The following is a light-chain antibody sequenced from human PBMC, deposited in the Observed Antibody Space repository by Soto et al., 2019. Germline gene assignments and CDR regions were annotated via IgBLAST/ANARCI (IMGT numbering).Light chain of an antibody. Sequence: QSALTQPASVSGSPGQSITISCTGTSSDVGGYNYVSWYQQHPGKAPKLMIYEVSNRPSGVSNRFSGSKSGNTASLTISGLQAEDEAEYYCSSYTISSTYVFGTGTKVTVL. CDR2: EVS. V-gene: IGLV2-14*01. CDR3: SSYTISSTYV. CDR1: SSDVGGYNY. J-gene: IGLJ1*01.